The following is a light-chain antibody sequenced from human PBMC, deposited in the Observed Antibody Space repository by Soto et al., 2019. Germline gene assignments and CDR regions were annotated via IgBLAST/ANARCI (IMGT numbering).Light chain of an antibody. Sequence: AIQLTQSPSSLSASVGDRVTITCRASQGISSALAWYQQRPGKAPKLLIYDASSLHSGVPSRFSGSGSGTDFTLTIFSLQPEDFATYYCQQFHSYPLTFGGGTKVEI. CDR2: DAS. CDR3: QQFHSYPLT. V-gene: IGKV1-13*02. J-gene: IGKJ4*01. CDR1: QGISSA.